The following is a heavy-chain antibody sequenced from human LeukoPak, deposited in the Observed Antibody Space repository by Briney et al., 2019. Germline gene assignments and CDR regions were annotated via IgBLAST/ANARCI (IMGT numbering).Heavy chain of an antibody. V-gene: IGHV3-48*01. CDR1: GFTFSRYT. CDR3: ARVSYSPSPTPFDY. D-gene: IGHD2-15*01. CDR2: ISSSGTAM. Sequence: PGGSLRLSCAASGFTFSRYTMFWVRQAPGMGLEWVSYISSSGTAMDYADSVKGRFTISRDNAKNSLYLQMNSLRAEDTVVYYCARVSYSPSPTPFDYWGQGTRVTVSS. J-gene: IGHJ4*02.